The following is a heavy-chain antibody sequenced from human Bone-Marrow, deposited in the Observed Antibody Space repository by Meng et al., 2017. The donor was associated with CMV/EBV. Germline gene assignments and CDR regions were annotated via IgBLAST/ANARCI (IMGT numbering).Heavy chain of an antibody. CDR2: ISSSSYI. D-gene: IGHD6-19*01. Sequence: GESLKISCAASGFTFSSYSMNWVRQAPGKGLEWVSSISSSSYIYYADSVKGRFTISRDNAKNSLYLQMNSLRAEDTAVYYCARDCWVAGTFYDYYYGMDVWGQGTTVTVSS. J-gene: IGHJ6*02. V-gene: IGHV3-21*01. CDR1: GFTFSSYS. CDR3: ARDCWVAGTFYDYYYGMDV.